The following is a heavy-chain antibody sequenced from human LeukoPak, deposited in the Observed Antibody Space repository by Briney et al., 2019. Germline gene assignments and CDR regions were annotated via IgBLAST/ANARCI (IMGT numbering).Heavy chain of an antibody. CDR2: IYYSGST. Sequence: SETLSLTCTVSGGSFSSYYWSWIRQPPGKGLEWIGYIYYSGSTNYNPSLKSRVTISVDTSKNQFSLKLSSVTAADTAVYYCARTSFDYVRGYYYGMDVWGRGTTVTVSS. J-gene: IGHJ6*02. V-gene: IGHV4-59*01. CDR3: ARTSFDYVRGYYYGMDV. CDR1: GGSFSSYY. D-gene: IGHD4-17*01.